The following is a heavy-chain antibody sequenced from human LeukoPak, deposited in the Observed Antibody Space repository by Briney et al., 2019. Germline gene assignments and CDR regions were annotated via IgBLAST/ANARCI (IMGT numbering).Heavy chain of an antibody. J-gene: IGHJ4*02. D-gene: IGHD5-24*01. CDR3: ARQEMATAYFDY. V-gene: IGHV4-59*08. CDR2: ICYSGST. CDR1: GGSISSYY. Sequence: SETLSLTCTVSGGSISSYYWSWIRQPPGKGLEWIGYICYSGSTNYNPSLKSRVTISVDTSKNQFSLKLSSVTAADTAVYYCARQEMATAYFDYWGQGTLVTVSS.